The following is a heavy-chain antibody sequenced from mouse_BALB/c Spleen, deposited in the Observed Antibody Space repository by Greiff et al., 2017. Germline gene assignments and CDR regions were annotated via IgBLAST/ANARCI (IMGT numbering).Heavy chain of an antibody. CDR2: IWAGGST. CDR3: ARYGSSYGWFAY. CDR1: GFSLTSYG. J-gene: IGHJ3*01. Sequence: VQRVESGPGLVAPSQSLSITCTVSGFSLTSYGVHWVRQPPGKGLEWLGVIWAGGSTNYNSALMSRLSISKDNSKSQVFLKMNSLQTDDTAMYYCARYGSSYGWFAYWGQGTLVTVSA. V-gene: IGHV2-9*02. D-gene: IGHD1-1*01.